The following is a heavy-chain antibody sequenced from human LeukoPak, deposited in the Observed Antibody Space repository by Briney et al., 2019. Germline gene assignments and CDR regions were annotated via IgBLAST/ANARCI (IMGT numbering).Heavy chain of an antibody. J-gene: IGHJ4*02. CDR3: ARDIPFDY. CDR1: GGSINNYY. CDR2: IYTGGTT. V-gene: IGHV4-4*07. Sequence: SETLSLTCIVSGGSINNYYWSWIRQPAGKGLEWIGRIYTGGTTNYNPSLKSRVTISVDTSKNQFSLKLSSVTAADTAVYYCARDIPFDYWGQGTLVTVSS.